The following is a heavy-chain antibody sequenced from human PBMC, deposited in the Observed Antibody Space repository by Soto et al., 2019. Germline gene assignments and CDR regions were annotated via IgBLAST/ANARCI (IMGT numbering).Heavy chain of an antibody. CDR3: ARGVVRGVIDPTAIDY. CDR2: IIPIFGTA. V-gene: IGHV1-69*01. Sequence: QVQLVQSGAEVKKPGSSVKVSCKASGGTFSSYAISWVRQAPGQGLEWMGGIIPIFGTANYAQKFQGRVTITADESTSTAYVELSSLRSEDTAVYYCARGVVRGVIDPTAIDYWGQGTLVTVSS. J-gene: IGHJ4*02. CDR1: GGTFSSYA. D-gene: IGHD3-10*01.